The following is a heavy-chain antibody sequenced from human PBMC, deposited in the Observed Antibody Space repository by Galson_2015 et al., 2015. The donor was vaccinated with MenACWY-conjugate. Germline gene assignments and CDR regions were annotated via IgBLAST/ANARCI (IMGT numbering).Heavy chain of an antibody. CDR3: ARHPPGGRGMDV. J-gene: IGHJ6*02. CDR1: GYNFITYW. CDR2: ISPIDSKT. Sequence: QSGAEVKKPGESLQISCKASGYNFITYWIGWVRQVPGKGLEWVGLISPIDSKTRYSPAFEGRVTISADNSITTAYLQWNSLQASAPAMYYCARHPPGGRGMDVWGQGTTVTVSS. V-gene: IGHV5-51*01. D-gene: IGHD1-26*01.